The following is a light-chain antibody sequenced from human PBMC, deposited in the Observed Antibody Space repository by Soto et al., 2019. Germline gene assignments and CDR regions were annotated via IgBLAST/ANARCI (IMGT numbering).Light chain of an antibody. CDR2: DAS. CDR1: QSVSTY. CDR3: HQRSSWLT. V-gene: IGKV3-11*01. J-gene: IGKJ4*01. Sequence: EIVLTQSPATLSLSPGERATLSCRASQSVSTYLAWYQQKPGQAPRLLIYDASNRATGIPARFSGSGSGTDFTLTISSLEPEDFAVYYCHQRSSWLTFSGGTKVEIK.